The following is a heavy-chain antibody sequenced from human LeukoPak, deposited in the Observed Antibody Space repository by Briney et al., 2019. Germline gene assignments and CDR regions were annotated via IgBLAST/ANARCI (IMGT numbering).Heavy chain of an antibody. CDR3: ARGWGSGWSGDAFDT. V-gene: IGHV3-48*04. CDR1: GFTFSSYS. D-gene: IGHD6-19*01. Sequence: PGGSLRLSCAASGFTFSSYSMNWVRQAPGKGLEWVSYISSSSSTIYYADSVKGRFTISRDNAKNSLYLQMNSLRAEDTAVYYCARGWGSGWSGDAFDTWGQGTMVTVSS. J-gene: IGHJ3*02. CDR2: ISSSSSTI.